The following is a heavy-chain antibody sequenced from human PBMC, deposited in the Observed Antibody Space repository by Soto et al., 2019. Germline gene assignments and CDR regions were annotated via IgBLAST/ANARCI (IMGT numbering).Heavy chain of an antibody. CDR1: GFTFSSYW. D-gene: IGHD5-12*01. CDR3: ARSGYDPFDY. V-gene: IGHV3-7*03. CDR2: MKEDGSEK. Sequence: PGGSLRLSCAASGFTFSSYWMSWVRQTPGKGLEWVANMKEDGSEKNYVDSVKGRFTISRDNAKNSLYLYMNSLRADDTAVYYCARSGYDPFDYWGQGTLVTVSS. J-gene: IGHJ4*02.